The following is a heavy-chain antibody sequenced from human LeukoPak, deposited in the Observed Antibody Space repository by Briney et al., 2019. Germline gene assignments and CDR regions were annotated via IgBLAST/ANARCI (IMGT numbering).Heavy chain of an antibody. CDR3: ARASEYYYHMDV. V-gene: IGHV3-21*01. D-gene: IGHD1-14*01. CDR2: ISASGSYK. J-gene: IGHJ6*03. Sequence: GGSLRLSCAASGFTLTTYTINWVRQAPGKGLEWVSSISASGSYKYFAASVRGRFTVSRDNAKNSLYLQMDSLRAEDTAVYYCARASEYYYHMDVWGKGTTVTVSS. CDR1: GFTLTTYT.